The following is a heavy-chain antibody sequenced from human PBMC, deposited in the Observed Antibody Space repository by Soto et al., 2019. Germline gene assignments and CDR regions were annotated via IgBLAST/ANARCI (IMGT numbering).Heavy chain of an antibody. J-gene: IGHJ5*02. CDR1: GFTFNTYD. V-gene: IGHV3-21*01. D-gene: IGHD2-21*01. Sequence: EVQLVESGGGLVKPGGSLRLSCAASGFTFNTYDMNWVRQAPGKGLEWVSSITTSSAYIYYADSLKGRITISRDNAKYSLFLQLNSLRAEDTAVYFCVRSGTARLLRHRLSDTWGQGTLVTVSS. CDR2: ITTSSAYI. CDR3: VRSGTARLLRHRLSDT.